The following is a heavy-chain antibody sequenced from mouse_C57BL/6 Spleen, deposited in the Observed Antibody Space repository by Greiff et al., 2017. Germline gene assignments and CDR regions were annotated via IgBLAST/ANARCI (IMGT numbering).Heavy chain of an antibody. J-gene: IGHJ3*01. CDR1: GFTFSSYG. V-gene: IGHV5-6*01. D-gene: IGHD2-2*01. CDR2: ISSGGSYT. Sequence: EVMLVESGGDLVKPGGSLKLSCAASGFTFSSYGMSWVRQTPDTRLEWVATISSGGSYTYYPDSVKGRFTISRDNAKNTLDLQMSSLKSEDTAMYYCARQPYGYDEAWFAYWGQGTLVTVSA. CDR3: ARQPYGYDEAWFAY.